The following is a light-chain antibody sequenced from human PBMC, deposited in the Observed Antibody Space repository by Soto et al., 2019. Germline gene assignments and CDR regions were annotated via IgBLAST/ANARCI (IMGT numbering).Light chain of an antibody. V-gene: IGLV2-14*01. J-gene: IGLJ1*01. CDR2: DVS. Sequence: QSALTQPASVSGSPGQSITISCTGTSSDVGGYNYVSWYQQHPGKAPKLIISDVSNRPSGVSHRFSGSKSGNTASLTISGLQAEDEADYYCQSYDSSLSGSYVFGAGTKLTVL. CDR1: SSDVGGYNY. CDR3: QSYDSSLSGSYV.